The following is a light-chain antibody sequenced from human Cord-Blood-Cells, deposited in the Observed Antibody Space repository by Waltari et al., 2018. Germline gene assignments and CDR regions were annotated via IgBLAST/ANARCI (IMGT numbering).Light chain of an antibody. Sequence: DIHMPQSPSSLSASVGDRVTITCRASQGISNYLAWFQQKPGKAPKSLIYAASSLQSGDPPTFSGTRSGTLITQTISSMEPEDCATYGGEHYNSYPGTLSPGTKVAMK. J-gene: IGKJ2*02. CDR2: AAS. CDR3: EHYNSYPGT. CDR1: QGISNY. V-gene: IGKV1-16*01.